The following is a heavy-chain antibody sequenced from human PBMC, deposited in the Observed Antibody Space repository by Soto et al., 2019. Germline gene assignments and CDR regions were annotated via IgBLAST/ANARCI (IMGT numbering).Heavy chain of an antibody. CDR3: ARTISGTADLDY. Sequence: GGSLRLSCASSGFTFSSYAMTLVRQAPGKGLEWVSTISGSGGSTYYADSVKGRFTISRDNSKNTLYVQMNSLRAEDTAVYYCARTISGTADLDYWGQGTLVTVSS. V-gene: IGHV3-23*01. CDR2: ISGSGGST. CDR1: GFTFSSYA. D-gene: IGHD1-20*01. J-gene: IGHJ4*02.